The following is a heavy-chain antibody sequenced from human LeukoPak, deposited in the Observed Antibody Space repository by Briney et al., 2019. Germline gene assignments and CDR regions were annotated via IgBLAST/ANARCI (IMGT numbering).Heavy chain of an antibody. CDR2: INHSGST. Sequence: SETLSLTCAVYGGSFSGYYWSWIRQPPGKGLEWIGEINHSGSTNYNPSLKSRVTISVDTSKNQFSLKLSSATAADAAVYYCARGRLGYCSGGSCLHGFDPWGQGTLVTVSS. V-gene: IGHV4-34*01. CDR3: ARGRLGYCSGGSCLHGFDP. D-gene: IGHD2-15*01. J-gene: IGHJ5*02. CDR1: GGSFSGYY.